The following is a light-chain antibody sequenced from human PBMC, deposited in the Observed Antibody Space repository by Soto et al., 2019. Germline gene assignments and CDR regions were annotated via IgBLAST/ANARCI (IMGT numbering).Light chain of an antibody. CDR2: SNN. CDR3: AAWDDSLMGV. V-gene: IGLV1-44*01. Sequence: QSVLTQPPSASGTPGQWVTISCSGSSSNVGSNTVNWYQQLPGTAPKLLIFSNNKRPSGVPDRFSGSKSGTSASLAISGLQSEDEADYYCAAWDDSLMGVFGGGTKLTVL. CDR1: SSNVGSNT. J-gene: IGLJ2*01.